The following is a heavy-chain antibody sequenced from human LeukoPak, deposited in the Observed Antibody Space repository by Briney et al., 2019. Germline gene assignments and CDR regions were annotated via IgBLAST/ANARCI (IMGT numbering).Heavy chain of an antibody. CDR3: ARERAMEGYPYYFDF. V-gene: IGHV4-4*07. CDR1: GRSISTYH. J-gene: IGHJ4*02. CDR2: IYSTGGT. Sequence: SDTLSLTCTVPGRSISTYHRSWIRQPAGQGLQSIRRIYSTGGTNHNPSLKSRLTMSVDTSRKQFSLKLSSVTAADTAVYYCARERAMEGYPYYFDFWGQGTLVTVSS. D-gene: IGHD1-1*01.